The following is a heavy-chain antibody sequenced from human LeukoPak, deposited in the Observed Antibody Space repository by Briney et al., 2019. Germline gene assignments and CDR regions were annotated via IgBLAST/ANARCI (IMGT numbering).Heavy chain of an antibody. CDR1: GFTFSSYS. J-gene: IGHJ4*02. Sequence: PGGSLRLSCAASGFTFSSYSMNWVRQAPGKGLEWVGFIRSKAYGGTTEYAASVKGRFTISRDDSKSIAYLQMNSLKTEDTAVYYCTRADDFWSGLLDYWGQGTLVTVSS. CDR2: IRSKAYGGTT. V-gene: IGHV3-49*04. D-gene: IGHD3-3*01. CDR3: TRADDFWSGLLDY.